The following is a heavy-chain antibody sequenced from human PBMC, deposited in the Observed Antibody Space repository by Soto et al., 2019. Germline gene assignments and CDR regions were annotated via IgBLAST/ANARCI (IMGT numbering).Heavy chain of an antibody. Sequence: GGSLRLSCAGSGFTFNTYAMSWVRQAPGKGLEWVSSISTSGGSTYYADSVKGRFTISRVNSKKTLYLQMNSLGAEDTAVYYCTLNGAVTTVISDDWGQGTLVTVSS. V-gene: IGHV3-23*01. CDR3: TLNGAVTTVISDD. D-gene: IGHD4-4*01. CDR2: ISTSGGST. J-gene: IGHJ4*02. CDR1: GFTFNTYA.